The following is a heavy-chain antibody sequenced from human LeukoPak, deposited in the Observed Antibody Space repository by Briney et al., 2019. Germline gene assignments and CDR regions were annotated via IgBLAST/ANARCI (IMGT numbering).Heavy chain of an antibody. CDR1: GASIGSSPYY. V-gene: IGHV4-61*09. J-gene: IGHJ4*02. Sequence: SQTLSLTCSVSGASIGSSPYYWTWIRQPAGRGLEWIGHRFTYGPATYSPSFKSRVTISVDTSKNQFSLKLSSVTAADTAVYYCARDLRRLLNRGGFDYWGQGTLVTVSS. CDR2: RFTYGPA. D-gene: IGHD3-3*01. CDR3: ARDLRRLLNRGGFDY.